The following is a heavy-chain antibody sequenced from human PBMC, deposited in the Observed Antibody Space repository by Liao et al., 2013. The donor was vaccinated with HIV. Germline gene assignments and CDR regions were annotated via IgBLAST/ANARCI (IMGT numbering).Heavy chain of an antibody. CDR3: ARGSDIVVVVAATRENNWFDP. D-gene: IGHD2-15*01. V-gene: IGHV4-34*01. CDR1: GGSFSGYY. Sequence: QVQLQQWGAGLLKPSETLSLTCAVYGGSFSGYYWSWIRQPPGKGLEWIGEINHSGSTNYNPSLKSRVTISVDTSKNQFSLKLSSVTAADTAVYYCARGSDIVVVVAATRENNWFDPWGQGTLVTVSS. J-gene: IGHJ5*02. CDR2: INHSGST.